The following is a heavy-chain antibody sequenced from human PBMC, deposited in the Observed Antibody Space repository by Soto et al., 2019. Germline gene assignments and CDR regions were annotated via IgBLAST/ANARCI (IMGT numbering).Heavy chain of an antibody. V-gene: IGHV2-5*02. CDR1: GFSLSAAGVA. J-gene: IGHJ6*03. CDR2: FYWDDDK. D-gene: IGHD4-17*01. CDR3: AHTTRLATVTRGVQYYYMDV. Sequence: QITLKESGPTLVKPTQTLALTCTFSGFSLSAAGVAVGWIRQPPGKALEWLALFYWDDDKRYSPSLKSRVSIMKDTSKNQVVLIMTNMDPVDTATYYCAHTTRLATVTRGVQYYYMDVWGKGTTVTVSS.